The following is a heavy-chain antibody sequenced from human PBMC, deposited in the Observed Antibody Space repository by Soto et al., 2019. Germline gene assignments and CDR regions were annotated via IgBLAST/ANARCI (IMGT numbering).Heavy chain of an antibody. V-gene: IGHV3-30*03. Sequence: GGSLRLSCAASGFTFSSYGMHWVRQAPGKGLEWVAVISYDGSNKYYADSVKGRFTISRDNAKNTLYLQMNSLRAEDTAVYYCARETVVVNDAFDIWGQGTMVT. CDR1: GFTFSSYG. CDR2: ISYDGSNK. D-gene: IGHD2-15*01. CDR3: ARETVVVNDAFDI. J-gene: IGHJ3*02.